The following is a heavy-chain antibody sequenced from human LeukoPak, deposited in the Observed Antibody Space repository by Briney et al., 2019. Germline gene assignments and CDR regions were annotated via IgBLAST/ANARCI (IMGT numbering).Heavy chain of an antibody. CDR2: IKPDGSEI. V-gene: IGHV3-7*01. J-gene: IGHJ4*02. CDR1: GFTFSKHA. D-gene: IGHD2-15*01. Sequence: GGSVRLSCAASGFTFSKHAMSWVRQAPGKGLEWVANIKPDGSEIYYVDSVKGRFTISRDNAKNSLYLQMNSLRAEDTAVYYCTRSLDYWGQGNLLTVSS. CDR3: TRSLDY.